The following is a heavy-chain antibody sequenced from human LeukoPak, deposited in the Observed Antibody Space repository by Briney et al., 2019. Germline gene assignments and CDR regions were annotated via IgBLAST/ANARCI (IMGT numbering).Heavy chain of an antibody. CDR2: IYYSGGT. CDR3: ARAGVQGGLPGTD. V-gene: IGHV4-30-4*01. Sequence: PSQTLSLTCTVSGGSISSGDYYWSWIRQPPGKGLEWIGYIYYSGGTYYNPSLKSRVTISVDTSKNQFSLKLSSVTAADTAVYYCARAGVQGGLPGTDWGQGTLVTVSS. D-gene: IGHD1-1*01. J-gene: IGHJ4*02. CDR1: GGSISSGDYY.